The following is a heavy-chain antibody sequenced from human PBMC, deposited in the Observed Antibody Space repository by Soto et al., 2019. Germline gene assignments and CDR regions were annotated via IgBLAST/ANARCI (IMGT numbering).Heavy chain of an antibody. V-gene: IGHV3-33*01. Sequence: GESLRLSCAASGFTFSNYAMHWVRQAPGKGLEWVALIWYDGNKEYYADSVKGRFIISRDISKNTVYLQMTSLRAADTAVYYCARDLSGTIDYWGHGTLVTVSS. CDR2: IWYDGNKE. J-gene: IGHJ4*01. D-gene: IGHD1-1*01. CDR3: ARDLSGTIDY. CDR1: GFTFSNYA.